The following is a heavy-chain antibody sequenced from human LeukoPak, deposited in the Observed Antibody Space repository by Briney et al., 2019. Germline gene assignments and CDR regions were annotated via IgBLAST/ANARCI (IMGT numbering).Heavy chain of an antibody. V-gene: IGHV4-38-2*02. Sequence: TSETLSLTCSVSDYPISTGYFWGWIRRPPGKGLEWIATISHSGSTYFNPSLKSRVIVSIVASKKHFSLYLTSVTTPGPGVYEFAREHCAGGYCYFLDYWGQGTLVTVSS. J-gene: IGHJ4*02. D-gene: IGHD2/OR15-2a*01. CDR1: DYPISTGYF. CDR3: AREHCAGGYCYFLDY. CDR2: ISHSGST.